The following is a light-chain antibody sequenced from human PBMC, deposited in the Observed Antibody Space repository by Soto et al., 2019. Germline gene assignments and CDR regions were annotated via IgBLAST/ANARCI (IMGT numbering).Light chain of an antibody. J-gene: IGKJ4*01. V-gene: IGKV1-39*01. CDR2: AAS. CDR3: QQSYSTPPT. CDR1: RSITNW. Sequence: DIQMTQSPSTLSASVGDSVTLTCRASRSITNWLAWFQQKPGKAPKLMIFAASSLQSGVPSRFSGSGSGTDFTLTISSLQPEDFATYYCQQSYSTPPTFGGGTKVDIK.